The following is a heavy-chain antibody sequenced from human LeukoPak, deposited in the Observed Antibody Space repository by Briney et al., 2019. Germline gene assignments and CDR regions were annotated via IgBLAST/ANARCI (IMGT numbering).Heavy chain of an antibody. D-gene: IGHD6-6*01. J-gene: IGHJ4*02. Sequence: GRSLRLSCAASGFTFSSYAMHWVRQAPGKGLVWVSTIKSDGRSASYADSVRGRFTISRDNAKNTVFLQMGSLRAEDTAVYYCARDNSSVFDHWGQGALVTVSS. CDR3: ARDNSSVFDH. CDR1: GFTFSSYA. CDR2: IKSDGRSA. V-gene: IGHV3-74*01.